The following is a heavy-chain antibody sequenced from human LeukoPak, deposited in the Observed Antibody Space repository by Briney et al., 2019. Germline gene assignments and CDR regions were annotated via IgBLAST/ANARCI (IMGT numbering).Heavy chain of an antibody. J-gene: IGHJ3*02. D-gene: IGHD1-20*01. V-gene: IGHV4-59*01. Sequence: SETLSLTCTVSGGSISSYYWSWIRQPPGKGLEWIGYIYYSGSTNYNPSLKSRVTISVDTSKNQFSLKLSSVTAADTAVYYCARAVTGASAFDIWGQGTMVTVSS. CDR2: IYYSGST. CDR1: GGSISSYY. CDR3: ARAVTGASAFDI.